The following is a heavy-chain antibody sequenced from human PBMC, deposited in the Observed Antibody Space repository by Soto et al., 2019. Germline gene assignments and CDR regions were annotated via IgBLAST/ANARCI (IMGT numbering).Heavy chain of an antibody. Sequence: QVQLVQSGAEVKKPGASVKVSCKASGYTFASYGITWARQAPGQGLEWMGWISAYNGHTNYAQKLQGRVTMTTDTATSTAYMELRSLRSDDTAVYYCARSAGSAYWFDPWGQGTLVTVSS. D-gene: IGHD2-21*01. J-gene: IGHJ5*02. CDR2: ISAYNGHT. V-gene: IGHV1-18*01. CDR3: ARSAGSAYWFDP. CDR1: GYTFASYG.